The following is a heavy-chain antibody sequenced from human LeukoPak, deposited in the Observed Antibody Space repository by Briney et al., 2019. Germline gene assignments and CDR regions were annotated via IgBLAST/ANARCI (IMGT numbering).Heavy chain of an antibody. CDR2: INSDGKTT. V-gene: IGHV3-74*01. J-gene: IGHJ4*02. CDR1: GFTFSNSW. Sequence: GGSLRLSCAASGFTFSNSWMHWVRQAPGKGLVWVSRINSDGKTTTYADSVKGRFTISRDNTDNTLYLQMNSLSAEDTALYYCAKDYPPYLGQGTLVTVSA. CDR3: AKDYPPY.